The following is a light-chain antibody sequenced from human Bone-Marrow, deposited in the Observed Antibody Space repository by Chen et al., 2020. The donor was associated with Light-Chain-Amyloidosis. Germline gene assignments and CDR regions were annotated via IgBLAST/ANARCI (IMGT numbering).Light chain of an antibody. V-gene: IGLV6-57*01. CDR2: ADN. Sequence: FMLTQPRAVSESPGKTVTISCTRSSGSIAGNYVQWFQQRPGRSPTTVIFADNLRPPGVPDQFSGSIDTTSNSASLSISGLKPEDEADYYCQSYDTSVRVFGGGTRLTVL. CDR1: SGSIAGNY. J-gene: IGLJ3*02. CDR3: QSYDTSVRV.